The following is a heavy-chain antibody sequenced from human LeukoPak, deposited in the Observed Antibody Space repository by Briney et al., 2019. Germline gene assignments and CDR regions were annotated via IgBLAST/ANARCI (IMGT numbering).Heavy chain of an antibody. CDR2: IGASGGTT. CDR1: GFTFTICA. D-gene: IGHD6-19*01. Sequence: GGSLGLSCAASGFTFTICAMNWVRQGPGKGLEWVSGIGASGGTTYYADSVQGRFTISRDNSKNTLSLQVNSLRAEDTGVYFCAKDLEAVAGTIVNDYWGQGTLVTVSS. CDR3: AKDLEAVAGTIVNDY. J-gene: IGHJ4*02. V-gene: IGHV3-23*01.